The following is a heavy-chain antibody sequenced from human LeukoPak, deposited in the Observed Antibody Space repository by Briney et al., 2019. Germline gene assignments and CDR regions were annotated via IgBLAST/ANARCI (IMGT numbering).Heavy chain of an antibody. Sequence: GGSLRLSCAASGFTFSSYSMNWARQAPGKGLEWVSSISISSGTTYYADSVKGRFTISRDNSKKTLYLQMNSLRAEDTAVYYCVKASETVTIRNYFDYWGQGTLVTVSS. CDR2: ISISSGTT. CDR1: GFTFSSYS. J-gene: IGHJ4*02. CDR3: VKASETVTIRNYFDY. D-gene: IGHD4-17*01. V-gene: IGHV3-23*01.